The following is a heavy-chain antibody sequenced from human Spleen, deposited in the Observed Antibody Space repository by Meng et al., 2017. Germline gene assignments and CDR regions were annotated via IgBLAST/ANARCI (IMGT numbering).Heavy chain of an antibody. CDR2: ISTYNGNT. V-gene: IGHV1-18*01. CDR3: ARTSVLDPSEWILDEDDFDI. Sequence: ASVKVSCKASGYTFNSYGISWVRQAPGQGLEWMAWISTYNGNTKYAPKLQGRVTMTTDTSTSTAYKEQRSLRIDDTAVYYCARTSVLDPSEWILDEDDFDIWGQGTMVTVSS. CDR1: GYTFNSYG. D-gene: IGHD3-3*01. J-gene: IGHJ3*02.